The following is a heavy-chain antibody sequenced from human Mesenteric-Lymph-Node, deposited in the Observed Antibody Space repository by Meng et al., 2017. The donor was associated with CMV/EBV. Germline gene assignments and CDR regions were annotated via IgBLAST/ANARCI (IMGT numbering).Heavy chain of an antibody. CDR3: ARVVGATLD. CDR2: ISVDSATI. CDR1: GFSLSDYS. V-gene: IGHV3-48*04. D-gene: IGHD1-26*01. J-gene: IGHJ4*02. Sequence: GESLKISCAASGFSLSDYSMNWVRQAPGKGLEWISYISVDSATIYYADSVKGRFTISRDNARNSLYLQMNSLRAEDTAVYYCARVVGATLDWGQGTLVTVSS.